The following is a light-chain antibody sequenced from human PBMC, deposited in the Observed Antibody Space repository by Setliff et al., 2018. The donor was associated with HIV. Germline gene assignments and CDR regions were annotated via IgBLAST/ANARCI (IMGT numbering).Light chain of an antibody. CDR1: NDNFGTDYD. CDR2: GHN. J-gene: IGLJ1*01. V-gene: IGLV1-40*01. CDR3: QSYDTRLTTSGV. Sequence: QSALTQPPSVSGAPGDRVTISCTGNNDNFGTDYDVHWYQQLPGRAPKLLIYGHNNRPSGVPDRFSGSRSGTSASLAITGLQAEDEADYYCQSYDTRLTTSGVFGSGTKVTVL.